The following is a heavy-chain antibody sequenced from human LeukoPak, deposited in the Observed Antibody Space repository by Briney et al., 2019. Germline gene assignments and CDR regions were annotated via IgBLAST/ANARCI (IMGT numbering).Heavy chain of an antibody. Sequence: ASVKVSCKASGYTFTSYDINWVRQATGQGLEWMGWMNPNSGNTGYAQKFQGRVTMTRNTSISTAYMELSSLRSEDTAVYYCARGRSKSLGTVNAVIHWGQGTLVTVSS. V-gene: IGHV1-8*01. CDR2: MNPNSGNT. D-gene: IGHD4-17*01. CDR1: GYTFTSYD. J-gene: IGHJ4*02. CDR3: ARGRSKSLGTVNAVIH.